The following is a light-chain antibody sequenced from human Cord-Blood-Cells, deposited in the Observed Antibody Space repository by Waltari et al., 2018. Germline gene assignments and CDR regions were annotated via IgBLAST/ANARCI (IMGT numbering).Light chain of an antibody. V-gene: IGKV4-1*01. J-gene: IGKJ2*01. CDR3: QQYYSTPYT. CDR1: QSVLYSSNNKNY. CDR2: WAS. Sequence: DIVMTQSPDSLAVSLGERATINCKYSQSVLYSSNNKNYLAWYQQKQGQPPKLLIYWASTRESGVPDRFSGSGSGTDFTLTISSLQAEDVAVYYCQQYYSTPYTFGQGTKLEIK.